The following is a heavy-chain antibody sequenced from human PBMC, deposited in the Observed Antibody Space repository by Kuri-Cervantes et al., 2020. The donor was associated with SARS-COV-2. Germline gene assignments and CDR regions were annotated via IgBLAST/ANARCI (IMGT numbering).Heavy chain of an antibody. D-gene: IGHD2-21*02. Sequence: ASVKVSCKASGYTFTSYDINWVRQATGQGLEWMGWMNPNSGNTGYAQKFQGRVTMTRNTSINTAYMELSSLISEDTAVYYCARGSYCGGDCYSGWYFDLWGRGTLVTVSS. V-gene: IGHV1-8*01. CDR3: ARGSYCGGDCYSGWYFDL. CDR2: MNPNSGNT. J-gene: IGHJ2*01. CDR1: GYTFTSYD.